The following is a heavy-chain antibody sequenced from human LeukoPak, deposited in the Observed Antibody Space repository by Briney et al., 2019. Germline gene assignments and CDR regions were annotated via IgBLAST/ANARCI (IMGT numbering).Heavy chain of an antibody. CDR1: GGSISSSDYF. Sequence: PSETLSLTCTVSGGSISSSDYFWGWIRQPPGKGLEWIGRISYSGSTYYNPSLKSRVALSVATSNNHFSLRLSSVTAADTAVYFCARLTHSYYSDLSASYPYYYMDVWGTGTTVTVSS. J-gene: IGHJ6*03. D-gene: IGHD3-22*01. CDR3: ARLTHSYYSDLSASYPYYYMDV. V-gene: IGHV4-39*02. CDR2: ISYSGST.